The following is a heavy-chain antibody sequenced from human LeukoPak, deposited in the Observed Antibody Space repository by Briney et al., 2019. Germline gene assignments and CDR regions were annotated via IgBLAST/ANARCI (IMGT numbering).Heavy chain of an antibody. D-gene: IGHD1-1*01. CDR3: ARGRRVEATFYYSYSVDV. CDR2: IYYSGST. V-gene: IGHV4-59*12. CDR1: GVSISTYY. J-gene: IGHJ6*02. Sequence: SETLSLTCTVSGVSISTYYWSWIRQPPGKGLEWIGYIYYSGSTNYNPSLKSRVTISIDTSKNQFSLKLTSVTAADTAVYYCARGRRVEATFYYSYSVDVWGQGTTVTVSS.